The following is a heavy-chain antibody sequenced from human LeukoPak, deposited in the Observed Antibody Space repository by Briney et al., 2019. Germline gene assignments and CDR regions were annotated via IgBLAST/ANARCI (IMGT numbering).Heavy chain of an antibody. V-gene: IGHV4-59*08. D-gene: IGHD3-10*01. CDR3: ARLPMVRGVIRTAYFDY. CDR1: GGSISSYY. Sequence: RASETLSLTCTVSGGSISSYYWSWIRQPPGKGLEWIGYIYYSGSTNYNPSLKSRVTISVDTSKIQFSLKLSSVTAADTAVYYCARLPMVRGVIRTAYFDYWGQGTLVTVSS. CDR2: IYYSGST. J-gene: IGHJ4*02.